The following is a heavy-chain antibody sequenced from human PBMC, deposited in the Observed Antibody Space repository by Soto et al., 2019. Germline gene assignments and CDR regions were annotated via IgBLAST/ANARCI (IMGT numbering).Heavy chain of an antibody. CDR2: ISAYNGNT. J-gene: IGHJ3*02. V-gene: IGHV1-18*01. CDR1: GGTFGSYA. Sequence: ASVKVSCKASGGTFGSYAISWVRQAPGQGLEWMGWISAYNGNTNYAQKLQGRVTMTTDTSTSTAYMELRSLRSDDTAVYYCARDFSPFPDAFDIWGQGTMVTVSS. CDR3: ARDFSPFPDAFDI.